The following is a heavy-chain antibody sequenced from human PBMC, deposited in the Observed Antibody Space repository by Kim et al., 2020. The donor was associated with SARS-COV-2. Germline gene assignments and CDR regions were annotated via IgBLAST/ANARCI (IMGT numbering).Heavy chain of an antibody. V-gene: IGHV3-74*01. J-gene: IGHJ6*02. D-gene: IGHD1-1*01. CDR3: AREFVANVLCDV. Sequence: YADSVKGRLTISRGNAKNTLDVQMNGLTVDDTAVYSCAREFVANVLCDVWGQGTTVTVSS.